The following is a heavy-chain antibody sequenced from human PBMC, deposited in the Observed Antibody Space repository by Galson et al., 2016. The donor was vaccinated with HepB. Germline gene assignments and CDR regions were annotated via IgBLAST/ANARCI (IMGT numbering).Heavy chain of an antibody. CDR2: ISPGDSEI. CDR3: ARHVDCCYYMDV. V-gene: IGHV5-51*01. J-gene: IGHJ6*03. CDR1: GYSFISFW. Sequence: QSGAEVKKPGVSLRISCKGSGYSFISFWIGWVRQMPGRGLEWMGIISPGDSEIRYSPSFQGQVTISADMSTNTAYLQWNSLKASDTAIYYCARHVDCCYYMDVWGKGTTVTVSS.